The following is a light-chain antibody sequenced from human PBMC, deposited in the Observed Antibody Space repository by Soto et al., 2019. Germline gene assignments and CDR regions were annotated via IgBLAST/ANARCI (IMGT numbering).Light chain of an antibody. CDR1: SSDVGGYNY. Sequence: QSVLTQPASVSGSPGQSITISCTGTSSDVGGYNYVSWYQQHPGKAPKLMIYDVSNRPSGVSNRFSGSKSGNTASLTISGLQAEDEADYYCSSYTSSSTWSFGNGTKVTVL. V-gene: IGLV2-14*01. CDR3: SSYTSSSTWS. J-gene: IGLJ1*01. CDR2: DVS.